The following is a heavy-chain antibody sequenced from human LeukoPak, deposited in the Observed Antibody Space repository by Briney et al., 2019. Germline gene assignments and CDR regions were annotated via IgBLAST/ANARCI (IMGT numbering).Heavy chain of an antibody. CDR2: ISYDGSNK. J-gene: IGHJ4*02. CDR1: GFTFSSYA. D-gene: IGHD2-15*01. V-gene: IGHV3-30-3*01. CDR3: ARECSGGSCLDY. Sequence: GGSLRLSCAASGFTFSSYAMHWVRQAPGKGLEWVAVISYDGSNKYYADSVKGRFTISRDNSKNTLYLQMNSLRAEDTAVYHCARECSGGSCLDYWGQGTLVTVSS.